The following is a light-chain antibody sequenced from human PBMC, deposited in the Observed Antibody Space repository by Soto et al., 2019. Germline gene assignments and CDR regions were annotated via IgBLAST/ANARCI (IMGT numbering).Light chain of an antibody. CDR3: AAWDDSLSGQV. J-gene: IGLJ2*01. CDR1: TSNIGSNY. V-gene: IGLV1-47*01. Sequence: QSVLTQPPSASGTPGQRVTISCSGSTSNIGSNYVFWYQQLPGTAPKLLIYRDYQRPSGVPDRFSGSKSATSASLAISGLRSEDEADYFCAAWDDSLSGQVFGGATKLTVL. CDR2: RDY.